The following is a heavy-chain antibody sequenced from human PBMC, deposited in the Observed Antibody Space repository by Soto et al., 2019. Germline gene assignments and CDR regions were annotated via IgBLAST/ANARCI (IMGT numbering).Heavy chain of an antibody. CDR3: VGYCISTSCPPPHDY. V-gene: IGHV4-4*02. J-gene: IGHJ4*02. D-gene: IGHD2-2*01. CDR1: GGSISSSNW. CDR2: IYHSGST. Sequence: QVQLQESGPGLVKPSGTLSLTCAVSGGSISSSNWWSWVRQPPGKGLEWIGEIYHSGSTNYNPSLKSRVTISVDKSKNQFSLKLSSVTAADTAVYYCVGYCISTSCPPPHDYWGQGTLVTVSS.